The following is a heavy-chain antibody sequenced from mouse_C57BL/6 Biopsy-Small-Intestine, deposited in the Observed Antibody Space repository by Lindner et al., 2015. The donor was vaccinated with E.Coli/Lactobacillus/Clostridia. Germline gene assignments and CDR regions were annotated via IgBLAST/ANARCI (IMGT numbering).Heavy chain of an antibody. CDR1: GISITTGNYR. CDR3: ARDKSDYDGRAFDY. V-gene: IGHV3-5*01. CDR2: IYYSGTI. J-gene: IGHJ2*01. D-gene: IGHD2-4*01. Sequence: VQLQESGPGLVKPSQTVFLTCTVTGISITTGNYRWSWIRRFPGNKLEWIGYIYYSGTITYNPSLTSRTTITRDTPKNQFFLEMNSLTAEDTATYYCARDKSDYDGRAFDYWGQGTTLTVSS.